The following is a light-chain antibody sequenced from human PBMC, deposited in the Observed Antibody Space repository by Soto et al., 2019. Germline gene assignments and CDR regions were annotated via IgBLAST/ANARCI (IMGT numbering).Light chain of an antibody. CDR1: QGIRSE. CDR3: QQANSFPRT. CDR2: GAS. J-gene: IGKJ1*01. Sequence: AIHMNHSQSSLSAAVVDIFTITCLASQGIRSELGWYQQKPGKAPKLLIYGASTLQSGVPSRFSGSGSGTDFTLTISSLQPEDFATYYCQQANSFPRTFGQGTKVDIK. V-gene: IGKV1-6*01.